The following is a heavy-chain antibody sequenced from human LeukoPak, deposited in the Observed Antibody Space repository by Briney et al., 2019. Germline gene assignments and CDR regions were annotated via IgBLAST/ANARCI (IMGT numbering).Heavy chain of an antibody. V-gene: IGHV1-2*02. D-gene: IGHD6-13*01. J-gene: IGHJ4*02. CDR3: ARIEWSAAND. Sequence: ASVKVSCKASGYTFTGYYMHWVRQAPGQGLEWMGWINPNSGGTNYAQKFQGRVTMTRDTSISTAYMELSSLRSDDTAVYYCARIEWSAANDWGQGTLVTVSS. CDR1: GYTFTGYY. CDR2: INPNSGGT.